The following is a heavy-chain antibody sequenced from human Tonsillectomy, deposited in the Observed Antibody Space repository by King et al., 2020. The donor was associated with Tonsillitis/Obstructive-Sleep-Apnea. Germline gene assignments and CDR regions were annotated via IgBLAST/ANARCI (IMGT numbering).Heavy chain of an antibody. J-gene: IGHJ4*02. Sequence: VQLVESGGGLVKPGGSLRLSCAASGFTFSNAWMNWVRQAPGKGLEWVCRIKSKTDGGTTDYAAPVKGRFTISRDDSKNTQYLQMNSLKTVDKAVYYCDSGGYWGQGTLVTVSS. D-gene: IGHD3-10*01. CDR1: GFTFSNAW. CDR2: IKSKTDGGTT. CDR3: DSGGY. V-gene: IGHV3-15*07.